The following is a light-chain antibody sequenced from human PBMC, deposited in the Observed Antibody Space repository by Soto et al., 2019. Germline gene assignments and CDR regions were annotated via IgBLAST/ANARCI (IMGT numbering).Light chain of an antibody. V-gene: IGKV3-15*01. CDR3: QHYNNWPRT. J-gene: IGKJ1*01. Sequence: EVVMTQSPATLSVSPGERATLSCRASQGVSSNLAWYQQKPGQAPRLLIYGTSTGATGIPARFSGSGSGTEFTLTISSLQSEDFAVYYCQHYNNWPRTFGQGTKVEIK. CDR2: GTS. CDR1: QGVSSN.